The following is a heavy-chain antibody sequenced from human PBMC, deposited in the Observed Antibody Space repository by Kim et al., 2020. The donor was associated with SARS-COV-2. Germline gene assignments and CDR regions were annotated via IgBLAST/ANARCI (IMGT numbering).Heavy chain of an antibody. Sequence: GGSLRLSCTGSGFSFVVYGMAWVRQAPGKGLEWVASISASGGSTFYADSVKGRFTMSRDNSKNTIYLQMTGLRGEDTALYYCAKLFGTSWTAPYSFDVWGQGTMVTVSS. CDR2: ISASGGST. V-gene: IGHV3-23*01. D-gene: IGHD2-8*01. J-gene: IGHJ3*01. CDR3: AKLFGTSWTAPYSFDV. CDR1: GFSFVVYG.